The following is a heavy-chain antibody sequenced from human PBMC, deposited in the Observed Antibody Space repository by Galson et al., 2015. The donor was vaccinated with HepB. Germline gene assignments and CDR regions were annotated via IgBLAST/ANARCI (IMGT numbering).Heavy chain of an antibody. CDR1: GFSFSTAW. J-gene: IGHJ4*02. D-gene: IGHD3-10*01. Sequence: SLRLSCAASGFSFSTAWMNWVRQAPGKGLEWVGRIKSKGAGATTDYAAPVKGRFTISRDDSINMLYLQVNSLKTEDTAVYYCTAMIRGGSLIDYWGQGTLVTVSS. V-gene: IGHV3-15*07. CDR2: IKSKGAGATT. CDR3: TAMIRGGSLIDY.